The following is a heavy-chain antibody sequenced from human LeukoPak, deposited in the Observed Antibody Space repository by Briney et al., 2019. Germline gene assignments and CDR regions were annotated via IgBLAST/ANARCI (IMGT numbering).Heavy chain of an antibody. D-gene: IGHD3-22*01. Sequence: PGGSLRLSCAASGFTFSIYAMDWVRQAPGKGLEWVSGISSSGGGTYYADSVKGRFTISRDNSKNTLYLQMNSLRVEDTAVYYCARSLGTYYYDISGFVYFQHWGQGTLVTVSS. V-gene: IGHV3-23*01. CDR2: ISSSGGGT. CDR3: ARSLGTYYYDISGFVYFQH. J-gene: IGHJ1*01. CDR1: GFTFSIYA.